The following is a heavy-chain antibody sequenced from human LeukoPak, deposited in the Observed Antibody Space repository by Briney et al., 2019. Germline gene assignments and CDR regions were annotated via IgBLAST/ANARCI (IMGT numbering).Heavy chain of an antibody. CDR1: GYTFTSYY. D-gene: IGHD2-2*01. CDR3: ARPAGEAAMSMRNWFDP. J-gene: IGHJ5*02. V-gene: IGHV1-46*01. CDR2: INPSGGST. Sequence: RASVKVSCKASGYTFTSYYMHWVRQAPGQGLEWMGIINPSGGSTSYAQKFQGRVTMTRDMSTSTVYMELSSLRSEDTAVYYCARPAGEAAMSMRNWFDPWGQGTLVTVSS.